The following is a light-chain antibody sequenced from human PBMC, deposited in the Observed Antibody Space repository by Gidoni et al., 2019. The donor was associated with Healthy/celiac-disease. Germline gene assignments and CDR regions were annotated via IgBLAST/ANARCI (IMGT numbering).Light chain of an antibody. J-gene: IGKJ1*01. CDR1: QSVLYSSNNKNY. V-gene: IGKV4-1*01. Sequence: DIVMTQSPDSLAVSLGERATINCKSSQSVLYSSNNKNYLAWYQQKPGQPPKLLIYWASTRESGVPDRFSGSGSGTDFTLTISSLQAEDVAVYYCQQYYSTPNEFGQXTKVEIK. CDR3: QQYYSTPNE. CDR2: WAS.